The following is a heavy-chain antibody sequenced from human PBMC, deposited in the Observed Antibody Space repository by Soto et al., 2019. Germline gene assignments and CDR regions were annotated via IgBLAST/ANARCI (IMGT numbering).Heavy chain of an antibody. V-gene: IGHV1-2*02. D-gene: IGHD5-12*01. CDR1: GYTFTGYY. Sequence: ASVKVSCKASGYTFTGYYMYWVLQAPGQGLEWMGWINPNSGGTNYAQKFQGRVTMTRDTSISTAYMELSRLRSDDTAVYYCARDLGAGYDLRFDPWGQGTLVTVSS. CDR2: INPNSGGT. J-gene: IGHJ5*02. CDR3: ARDLGAGYDLRFDP.